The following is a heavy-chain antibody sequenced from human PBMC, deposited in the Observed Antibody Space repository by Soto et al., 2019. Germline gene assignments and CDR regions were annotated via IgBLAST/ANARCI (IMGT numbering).Heavy chain of an antibody. J-gene: IGHJ6*02. CDR2: INPSGGST. CDR1: GYTFTSYY. CDR3: ARTSRGSGYCSSTSCPDYYYYGMDV. D-gene: IGHD2-2*01. Sequence: ASVKVSCKASGYTFTSYYMHWVRQAPGQGLEWMGIINPSGGSTSYAQKFQGRVTMTGDTSTSTVYMELSSLRSEDTAVYYCARTSRGSGYCSSTSCPDYYYYGMDVWGQGTTVTVSS. V-gene: IGHV1-46*01.